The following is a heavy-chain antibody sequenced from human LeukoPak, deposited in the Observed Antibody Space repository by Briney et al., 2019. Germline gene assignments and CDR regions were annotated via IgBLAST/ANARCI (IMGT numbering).Heavy chain of an antibody. CDR1: GYTFTSYG. V-gene: IGHV1-18*01. CDR2: ISAYNGNT. J-gene: IGHJ6*02. D-gene: IGHD4-17*01. CDR3: ARDLYGDSSYYYYYYGRDV. Sequence: GASVKVSCKASGYTFTSYGISWVRPAPGQGLEWMGWISAYNGNTNYAQKLQGRVTMTTDTSTSTAYMELRSLRSDDTAVYYCARDLYGDSSYYYYYYGRDVWGQGTTVTVSS.